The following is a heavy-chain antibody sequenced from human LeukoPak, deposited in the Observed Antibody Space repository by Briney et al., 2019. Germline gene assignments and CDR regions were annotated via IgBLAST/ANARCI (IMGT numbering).Heavy chain of an antibody. J-gene: IGHJ4*02. D-gene: IGHD3-10*01. CDR2: IRYDGSNK. CDR1: GFTFSSYG. CDR3: ASAMVRGVITTDY. Sequence: GSLRLSCAASGFTFSSYGMHWVRQAPGKGLEWVAFIRYDGSNKYYADSVKGRFTISRDNSKNTLYLQMNSLRAEDTAVYYCASAMVRGVITTDYWGQGTLVTVSS. V-gene: IGHV3-30*02.